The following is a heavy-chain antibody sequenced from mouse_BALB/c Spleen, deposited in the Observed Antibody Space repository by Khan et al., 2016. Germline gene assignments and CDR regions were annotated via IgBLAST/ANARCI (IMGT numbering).Heavy chain of an antibody. CDR3: ARGYEAWFAY. D-gene: IGHD2-10*02. CDR1: GFNIKDTY. Sequence: VQLQQSGAELVKPGASVKLSCTTSGFNIKDTYMYWVKQRPEQGLEWIGRIDPATGNTKYDPQFQGKATITADTSSNTAYLQFSSLTSADTAVDYCARGYEAWFAYWGQGTLVTVSA. V-gene: IGHV14-3*02. CDR2: IDPATGNT. J-gene: IGHJ3*01.